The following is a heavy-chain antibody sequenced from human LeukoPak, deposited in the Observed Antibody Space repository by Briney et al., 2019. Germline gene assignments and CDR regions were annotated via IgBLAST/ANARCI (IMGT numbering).Heavy chain of an antibody. CDR3: ARVGSGSGSYGSGNYYFAD. CDR2: IYSGGNT. D-gene: IGHD3-10*01. J-gene: IGHJ4*02. V-gene: IGHV3-53*01. CDR1: GFTVSFNY. Sequence: GGSLRLSCAASGFTVSFNYMTWVRQAPGKGLEWVSLIYSGGNTYYADSVKGRFTISRDESKNTLYLQMNSLRAEDTAVYYCARVGSGSGSYGSGNYYFADWGPGTLVTVSS.